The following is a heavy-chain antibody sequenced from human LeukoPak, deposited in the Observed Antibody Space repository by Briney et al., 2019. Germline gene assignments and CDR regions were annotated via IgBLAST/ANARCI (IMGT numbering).Heavy chain of an antibody. D-gene: IGHD3-16*01. CDR2: INHNGNVN. CDR1: GFTFGKYW. Sequence: GSLRLSCVASGFTFGKYWMSWVRPARGKGLEWVASINHNGNVNYYVDSVKGRFTISRDNAKNSLYLQMSNLRAEDTAVYFCARGGGLDVWGQGATVTVSS. J-gene: IGHJ6*02. CDR3: ARGGGLDV. V-gene: IGHV3-7*03.